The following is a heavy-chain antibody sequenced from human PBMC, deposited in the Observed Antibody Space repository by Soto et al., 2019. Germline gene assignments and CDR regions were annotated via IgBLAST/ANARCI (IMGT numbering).Heavy chain of an antibody. J-gene: IGHJ3*02. CDR2: IYYSGST. CDR3: ARVWGGAFDI. V-gene: IGHV4-59*01. D-gene: IGHD3-10*01. CDR1: GGSISRYY. Sequence: QVQLQESGPGRVKPSETLSVTCTVSGGSISRYYWSWIRQPPGKGLEWIGYIYYSGSTTYNPSLKSRVTTSVDTAKNQFSRQLSSVTAAETAGDYCARVWGGAFDIWGQGTMVTVSS.